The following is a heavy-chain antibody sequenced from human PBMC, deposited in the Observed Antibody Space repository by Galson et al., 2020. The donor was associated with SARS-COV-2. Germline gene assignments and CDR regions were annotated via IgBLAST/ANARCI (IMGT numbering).Heavy chain of an antibody. V-gene: IGHV3-21*01. D-gene: IGHD1-26*01. J-gene: IGHJ6*01. CDR1: GFTFNSYT. CDR3: AREASWAMFGMDV. CDR2: ISSNSEYI. Sequence: GGSLRLSCAVSGFTFNSYTMSWVRQAPGQGPERVSSISSNSEYINYEDSLKRRFTISRDNAKTSLYLQMKSLRAEETAVYYCAREASWAMFGMDVWGQGTTVTVSS.